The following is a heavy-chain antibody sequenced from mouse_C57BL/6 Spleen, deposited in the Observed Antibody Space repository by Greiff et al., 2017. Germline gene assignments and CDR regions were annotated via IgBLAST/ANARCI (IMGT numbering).Heavy chain of an antibody. J-gene: IGHJ2*01. D-gene: IGHD2-2*01. CDR1: GFTFSSYA. Sequence: EVQLVESGEGLVKPGGSLKLSCAASGFTFSSYAMSWVRQTPEKRLEWVAYISSGGDYIYYADTVKGRFTISRDNARNTLYLQMSSLKSEDTAMYYCTREGMVTTGYYFDYWGQGTTLTVSS. CDR3: TREGMVTTGYYFDY. V-gene: IGHV5-9-1*02. CDR2: ISSGGDYI.